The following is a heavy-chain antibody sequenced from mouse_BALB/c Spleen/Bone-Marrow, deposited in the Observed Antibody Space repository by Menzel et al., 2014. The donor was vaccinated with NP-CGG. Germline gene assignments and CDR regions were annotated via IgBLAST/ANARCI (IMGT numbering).Heavy chain of an antibody. CDR3: ASYRYGWYFDV. V-gene: IGHV14-3*02. J-gene: IGHJ1*01. CDR2: IDPANGNT. Sequence: VQLQQSGAELVKLGASVKLSCTASGLNIKDTYMHWVKQRPEQGLEWIGRIDPANGNTKYDPKFQGKATMTADTSSNTAHLQLNSLTSEDTAVYYCASYRYGWYFDVWGAGTTATVSS. D-gene: IGHD2-12*01. CDR1: GLNIKDTY.